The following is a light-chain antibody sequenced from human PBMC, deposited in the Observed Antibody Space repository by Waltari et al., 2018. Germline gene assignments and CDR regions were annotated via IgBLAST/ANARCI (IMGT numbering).Light chain of an antibody. J-gene: IGKJ1*01. CDR1: QRIRND. CDR2: AAS. CDR3: LHDYNYPRT. Sequence: AIQMTQSPPSLSASVGDRVTITCRASQRIRNDLGWYQQKPGKAPKLLIYAASTLQSGVPSRFSGTGSGTDFTLTISSLQPEDFATYYCLHDYNYPRTFGQGTKVEIK. V-gene: IGKV1-6*01.